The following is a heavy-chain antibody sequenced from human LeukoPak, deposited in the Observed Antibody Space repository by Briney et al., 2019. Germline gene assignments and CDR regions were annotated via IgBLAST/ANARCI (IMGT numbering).Heavy chain of an antibody. D-gene: IGHD6-13*01. Sequence: PSQTLSLTCAVSGGSISSGGYSWSWIRQPPGKGLEWIGYIYHSGSTYYNPSLKSRVTISVDRSKNQFSLKLSSVTAADTAVYYCARDRSSWRFDYWGQGTLVTVSS. CDR2: IYHSGST. V-gene: IGHV4-30-2*01. J-gene: IGHJ4*02. CDR1: GGSISSGGYS. CDR3: ARDRSSWRFDY.